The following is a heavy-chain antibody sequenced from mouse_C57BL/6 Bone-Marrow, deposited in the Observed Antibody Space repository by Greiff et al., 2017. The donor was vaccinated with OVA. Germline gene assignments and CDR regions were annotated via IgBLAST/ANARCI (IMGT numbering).Heavy chain of an antibody. V-gene: IGHV2-2*01. J-gene: IGHJ3*01. CDR3: ARKDYGSSSGFAY. CDR1: GFSLTSYG. D-gene: IGHD1-1*01. Sequence: VQLQQSGPGLVQPSQSLSITCTVSGFSLTSYGVHWVRQSPGKGLEWLGVIWSGGSTDYNAAFISRLSISKDNSKIQVFFKMNSLQADDTAIYYCARKDYGSSSGFAYWGQGTLVTVSA. CDR2: IWSGGST.